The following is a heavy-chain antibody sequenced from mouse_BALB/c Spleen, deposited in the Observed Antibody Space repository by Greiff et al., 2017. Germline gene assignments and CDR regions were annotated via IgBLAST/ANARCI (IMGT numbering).Heavy chain of an antibody. V-gene: IGHV5-17*02. CDR3: ARSDDYGSWFAY. CDR2: ISSGSSTI. Sequence: EVKLVESGGSLVQPGGSRKLSCAASGFTFSSFGMHWVRQAPETGLEWVAYISSGSSTIYYADTVKGRFTISRDNPKNTLFLQMTSLRSEDTAMYYCARSDDYGSWFAYWGQGTLVTVSA. J-gene: IGHJ3*01. CDR1: GFTFSSFG. D-gene: IGHD2-4*01.